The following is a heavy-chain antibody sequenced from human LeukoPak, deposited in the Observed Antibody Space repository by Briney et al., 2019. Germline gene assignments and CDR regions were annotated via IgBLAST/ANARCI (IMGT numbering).Heavy chain of an antibody. D-gene: IGHD1-26*01. CDR2: IIPIFGTA. J-gene: IGHJ4*02. Sequence: SVKVSCKASGGTSSSYAISWVRQAPGQGLEWMGGIIPIFGTANYAQKFQGRVTITTDESTSTAYMELSRLRSDDTAVYYCARGRPPGGWELLTDYWGQGTLVTVSS. CDR3: ARGRPPGGWELLTDY. CDR1: GGTSSSYA. V-gene: IGHV1-69*05.